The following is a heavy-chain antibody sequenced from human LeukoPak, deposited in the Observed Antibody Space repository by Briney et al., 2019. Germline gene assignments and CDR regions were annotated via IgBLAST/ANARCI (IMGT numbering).Heavy chain of an antibody. D-gene: IGHD2-15*01. J-gene: IGHJ4*02. CDR3: ARGPDCTTGSCTDRPLDY. V-gene: IGHV4-34*01. Sequence: PGGSLRLSCVMYGGSFTGYYWSWIRQSPGKGLEWIGEMNHSGSTNYNPSLKSRATILVDTSKNQFSLKLSSVTAADTAVYYCARGPDCTTGSCTDRPLDYWGQGNLVTVSS. CDR2: MNHSGST. CDR1: GGSFTGYY.